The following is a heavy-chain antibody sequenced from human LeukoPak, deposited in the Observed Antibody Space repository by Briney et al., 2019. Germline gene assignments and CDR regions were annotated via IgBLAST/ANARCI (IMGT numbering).Heavy chain of an antibody. V-gene: IGHV1-2*04. CDR1: GYTFTGYY. Sequence: ASVKVSCKASGYTFTGYYMHWVRQAPGQGLEWMGWINPNSGGTNYAQKFQGWVTMTRDTSISTAYMELSRLRSDDTAVYYCARDLADWSRPPAYYYYYMDVWGKGTTVTVSS. CDR2: INPNSGGT. J-gene: IGHJ6*03. CDR3: ARDLADWSRPPAYYYYYMDV. D-gene: IGHD3-3*01.